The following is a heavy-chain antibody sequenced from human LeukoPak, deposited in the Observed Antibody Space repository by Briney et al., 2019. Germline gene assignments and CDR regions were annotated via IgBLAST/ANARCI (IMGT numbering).Heavy chain of an antibody. CDR3: ARLGSAVRGVRLDP. Sequence: PSETLSLTCTVSGGSISSSSYYWGWIRQPPGKGLEWIGSIYYSGSTYYNPSLKSRVTISVDTSKNQFSLKLSSVTAADTAVYYCARLGSAVRGVRLDPWGQGTLVTVSS. CDR2: IYYSGST. D-gene: IGHD3-10*01. V-gene: IGHV4-39*01. CDR1: GGSISSSSYY. J-gene: IGHJ5*02.